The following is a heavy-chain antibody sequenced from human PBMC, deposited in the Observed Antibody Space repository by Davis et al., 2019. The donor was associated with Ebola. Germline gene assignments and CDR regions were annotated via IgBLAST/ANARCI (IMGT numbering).Heavy chain of an antibody. CDR1: GFTFSSFA. CDR3: VKDRFTVVVVHGGFDY. Sequence: GESLKISCAVSGFTFSSFAMSWVRQAPGKGLQSVARISTNGENTYYADSVKGRFTISRDNSKDTLYLQMRNLRIDDTAVYYCVKDRFTVVVVHGGFDYWGQGTLVTVSS. CDR2: ISTNGENT. J-gene: IGHJ4*02. D-gene: IGHD2-15*01. V-gene: IGHV3-64D*06.